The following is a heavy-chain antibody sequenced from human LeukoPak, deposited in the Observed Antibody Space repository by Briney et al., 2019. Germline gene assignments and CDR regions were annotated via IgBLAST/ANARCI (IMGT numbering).Heavy chain of an antibody. V-gene: IGHV3-33*01. CDR3: ARDGTVTAGPFDP. J-gene: IGHJ5*02. CDR1: GITFSSFG. CDR2: IWYDGSNK. D-gene: IGHD4-11*01. Sequence: GGSLRLSCAAPGITFSSFGMHWLRQAPGKGLEMVAFIWYDGSNKYYADSVKGRFTISRDNSKNTLYLQMNSLRVEDTAVYYCARDGTVTAGPFDPWGRGTLVTVSS.